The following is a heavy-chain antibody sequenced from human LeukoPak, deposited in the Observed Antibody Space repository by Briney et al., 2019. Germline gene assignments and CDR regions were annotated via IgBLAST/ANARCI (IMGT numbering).Heavy chain of an antibody. V-gene: IGHV1-8*03. CDR2: MNPNSGNT. D-gene: IGHD1-26*01. CDR3: ARGQEQWEPASY. Sequence: GSVTVSCMASGYTFTSYDINWVRQAPGQGLEWMGWMNPNSGNTGYAQKFQGRVTITRNTSISTAYMELSSLRSEDTAVYYCARGQEQWEPASYWGQGTLVTVSS. J-gene: IGHJ4*02. CDR1: GYTFTSYD.